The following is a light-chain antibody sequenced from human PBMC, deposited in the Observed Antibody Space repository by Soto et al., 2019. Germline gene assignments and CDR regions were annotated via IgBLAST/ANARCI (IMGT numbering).Light chain of an antibody. CDR3: QQYGSSPLYT. CDR2: GAS. CDR1: QSVSSSY. Sequence: EIVLTQSPGTLSLSPGERATLSCRASQSVSSSYLVWYQQKPGQAPRLLIYGASSRATGIPDRFSGSGSGTDFTLTISRLEPDDFAVYYCQQYGSSPLYTFGQGTKLEI. V-gene: IGKV3-20*01. J-gene: IGKJ2*01.